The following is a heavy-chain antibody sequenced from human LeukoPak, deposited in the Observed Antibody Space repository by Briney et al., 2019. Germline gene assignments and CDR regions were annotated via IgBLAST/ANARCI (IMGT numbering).Heavy chain of an antibody. Sequence: SETLSLTCTVSGASISSSIYYRGWIRQPPGKGLEWIGSIYYSGSTSYNPSLKSRVTISVDTSKNQFSLKLSSLTAADTAVYYCARQERYCSNGVCLKHFDYWGQGTLVTVSS. CDR2: IYYSGST. CDR1: GASISSSIYY. V-gene: IGHV4-39*01. D-gene: IGHD2-8*01. J-gene: IGHJ4*02. CDR3: ARQERYCSNGVCLKHFDY.